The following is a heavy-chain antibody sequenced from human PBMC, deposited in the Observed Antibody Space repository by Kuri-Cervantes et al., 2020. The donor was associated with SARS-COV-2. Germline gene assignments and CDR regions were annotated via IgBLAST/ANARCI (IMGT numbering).Heavy chain of an antibody. CDR3: ARDEGGWYRGGSYYFYGMDV. CDR1: GYTFTGYY. J-gene: IGHJ6*02. Sequence: ASVKVSCKASGYTFTGYYMHWVRQAPGQGLEWMGWINPNSGGTNYAQKFQGWVTMTRDTSISTAYMELSRLRSDDTAVYYCARDEGGWYRGGSYYFYGMDVWGQGTTVTVSS. V-gene: IGHV1-2*04. CDR2: INPNSGGT. D-gene: IGHD6-19*01.